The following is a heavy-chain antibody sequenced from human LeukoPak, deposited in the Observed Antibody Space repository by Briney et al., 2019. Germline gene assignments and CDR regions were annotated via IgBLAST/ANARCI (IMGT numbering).Heavy chain of an antibody. Sequence: GGSLRLSCAASGFTFSNYAMSWVRQAPGKGLEWVSATLGSGGSTYYADSVKGRFTVSRDNPKSTLYLQMNSLRAEDTALYYCAKWGDYDVLTGYYVPDYWGQGTLVTVSS. CDR2: TLGSGGST. D-gene: IGHD3-9*01. CDR1: GFTFSNYA. V-gene: IGHV3-23*01. J-gene: IGHJ4*02. CDR3: AKWGDYDVLTGYYVPDY.